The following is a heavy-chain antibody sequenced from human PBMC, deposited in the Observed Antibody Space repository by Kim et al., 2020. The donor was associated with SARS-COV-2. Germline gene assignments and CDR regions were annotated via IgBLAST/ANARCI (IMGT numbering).Heavy chain of an antibody. V-gene: IGHV3-30*02. CDR3: AKDRGGGGAVDY. J-gene: IGHJ4*02. D-gene: IGHD2-15*01. Sequence: YADSLKGRLTLSRDNSKNTLDLQMNSLRAEDTAVYYCAKDRGGGGAVDYWGQGTLVTVSS.